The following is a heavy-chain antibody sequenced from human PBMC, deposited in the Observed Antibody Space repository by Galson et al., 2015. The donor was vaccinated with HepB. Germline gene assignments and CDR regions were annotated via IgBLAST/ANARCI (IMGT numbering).Heavy chain of an antibody. V-gene: IGHV3-48*02. CDR3: ASEGCSSTSCQGYYYYGMDV. J-gene: IGHJ6*02. CDR1: GFTFSSYS. D-gene: IGHD2-2*01. Sequence: SLRLSCAASGFTFSSYSMNWVRQAPGKGLEWVSYISSSSSTIYYADSVKGRFTISRDNAKNSLYLQMNSLRDEDTAVYYCASEGCSSTSCQGYYYYGMDVWGQGTTVTVSS. CDR2: ISSSSSTI.